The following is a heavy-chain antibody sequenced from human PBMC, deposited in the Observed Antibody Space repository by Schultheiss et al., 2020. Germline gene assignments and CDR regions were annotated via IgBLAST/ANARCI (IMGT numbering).Heavy chain of an antibody. V-gene: IGHV4-61*02. Sequence: SETLSLTCTVSGGSISSGSYYWSWIRQPAGKGLEWIGRIFTRGSTNYNPSLKSRVTISMDTSKNQFSLKLSSVTAADTAVYYCASQAARYYYYGMDVWGQETTVTVS. J-gene: IGHJ6*02. CDR2: IFTRGST. D-gene: IGHD6-13*01. CDR3: ASQAARYYYYGMDV. CDR1: GGSISSGSYY.